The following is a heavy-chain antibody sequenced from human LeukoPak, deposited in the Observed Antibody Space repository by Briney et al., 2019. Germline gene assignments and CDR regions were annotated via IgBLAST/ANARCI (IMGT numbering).Heavy chain of an antibody. D-gene: IGHD5-12*01. J-gene: IGHJ4*02. CDR1: GYTFTGYY. CDR2: INPNSGGT. V-gene: IGHV1-2*02. Sequence: ASVTVSCKASGYTFTGYYMHWVRQAPGQGLEWMGWINPNSGGTNYAQKFQGRVTMTRDTSISTAYMELSRLRSDDTAVYYCARDLSGYVHFDYWGQGTLVTVSS. CDR3: ARDLSGYVHFDY.